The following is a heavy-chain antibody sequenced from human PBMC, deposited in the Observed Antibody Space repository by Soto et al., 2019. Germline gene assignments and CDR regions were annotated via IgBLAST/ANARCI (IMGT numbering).Heavy chain of an antibody. CDR2: IIPIFGTA. CDR3: ARARGYCSGGSCRFDD. V-gene: IGHV1-69*05. D-gene: IGHD2-15*01. Sequence: QVQLVQSGAEVKKPGSSVKVSCNASGGTFSSYAISWVRQAPGQGLEWMGGIIPIFGTANYAQKFQGRVTITPDESTSTGYMELGSLRSEDTAVSYCARARGYCSGGSCRFDDWGQGTLVTVSS. CDR1: GGTFSSYA. J-gene: IGHJ4*02.